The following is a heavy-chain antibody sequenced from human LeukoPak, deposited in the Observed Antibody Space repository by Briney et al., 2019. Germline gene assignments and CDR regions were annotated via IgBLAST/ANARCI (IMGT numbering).Heavy chain of an antibody. D-gene: IGHD4-11*01. V-gene: IGHV3-33*01. CDR1: GLILSSYG. Sequence: PGGSLRLSCAASGLILSSYGIHWVRQAPGKGLEWVAVIWYDGTNIYYGDSVKGRFSISRDNSKNTVYLQMDSLRAEDTAGYYCARDAGGAFGNYVNYFDYWGQGTLVTVSS. CDR3: ARDAGGAFGNYVNYFDY. J-gene: IGHJ4*02. CDR2: IWYDGTNI.